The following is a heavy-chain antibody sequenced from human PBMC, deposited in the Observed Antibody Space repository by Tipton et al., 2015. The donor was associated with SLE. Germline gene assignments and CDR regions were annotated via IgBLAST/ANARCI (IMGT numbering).Heavy chain of an antibody. CDR1: GGSFSGYY. V-gene: IGHV4-34*01. CDR3: AGLEGIGGAGTN. Sequence: TLSLTCAVYGGSFSGYYWSWIRQPPGKGLEWIGEINHSGSTNYNPSLKSRVTISVDTSKNQFSLKLSSVTAADPAVYYCAGLEGIGGAGTNWGQGPLATVSS. D-gene: IGHD6-19*01. CDR2: INHSGST. J-gene: IGHJ4*02.